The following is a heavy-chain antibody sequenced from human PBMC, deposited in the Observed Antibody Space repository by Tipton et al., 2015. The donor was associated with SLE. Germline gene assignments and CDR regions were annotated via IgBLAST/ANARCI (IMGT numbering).Heavy chain of an antibody. J-gene: IGHJ5*02. CDR2: IFYTGST. V-gene: IGHV4-39*07. CDR3: ASRADWFDP. CDR1: GGSITTSSYF. Sequence: TLSLTCTVSGGSITTSSYFWGWFRQPPGKGLEWIGSIFYTGSTYYNPSLKSRVTISVDTSKNQFSLRLTSVTAADTAIYYCASRADWFDPWGQGTLVPVSS.